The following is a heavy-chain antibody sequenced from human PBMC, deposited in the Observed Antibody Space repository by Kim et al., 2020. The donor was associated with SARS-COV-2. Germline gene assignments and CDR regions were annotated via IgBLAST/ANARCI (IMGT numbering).Heavy chain of an antibody. V-gene: IGHV3-48*03. Sequence: GGSLRLSCAASGFTFSSYEMNWVRQAPGKGLEWVAYISSSGSTTIYNADSVKGRFTISRDNAKDSLYLQMNSLRGDDTGVYYCARGPRLNWTIGYWGQGT. J-gene: IGHJ4*02. CDR2: ISSSGSTTI. CDR3: ARGPRLNWTIGY. D-gene: IGHD1-20*01. CDR1: GFTFSSYE.